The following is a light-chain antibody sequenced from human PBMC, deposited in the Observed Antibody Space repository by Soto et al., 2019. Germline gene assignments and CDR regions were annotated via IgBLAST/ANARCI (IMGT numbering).Light chain of an antibody. Sequence: QPVLTQPPSASGTPGQRVTISCSGSDSNIGSNSVNWYQHLPGMAPKLLTHSNDHRPSGVADRFSGSKSGTSASLAISGLQSEDEDDYYCAAWDDILNGWVFGGGTQLTVL. J-gene: IGLJ3*02. CDR1: DSNIGSNS. V-gene: IGLV1-44*01. CDR3: AAWDDILNGWV. CDR2: SND.